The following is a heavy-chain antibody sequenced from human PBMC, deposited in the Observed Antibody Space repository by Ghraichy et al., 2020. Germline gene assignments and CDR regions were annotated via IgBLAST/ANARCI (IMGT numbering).Heavy chain of an antibody. CDR3: ARGRNCDY. D-gene: IGHD1-1*01. V-gene: IGHV3-7*03. Sequence: GGSLRLSCATSGYTFSHFWMSWVRQTPGKGPEWVANIKQDGSETHYVDSVKGRFTISRDNAKNSLFLHMNSLRVEDTAMYYCARGRNCDYWGQGTLVTVSS. CDR2: IKQDGSET. J-gene: IGHJ4*02. CDR1: GYTFSHFW.